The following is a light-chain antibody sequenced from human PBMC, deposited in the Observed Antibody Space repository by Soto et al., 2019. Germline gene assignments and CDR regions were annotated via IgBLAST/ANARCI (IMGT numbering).Light chain of an antibody. CDR2: VNSDGTH. CDR1: SGHSSFA. Sequence: QLVLTQSPSASASLGASVKLTCTLSSGHSSFAIAWHQQQPQKGPRYLMKVNSDGTHNKGDGIPDRFSGSSSGAERYLTISSLQSEDEADDFCQTWDWDGGSWVFGGGTKLTVL. CDR3: QTWDWDGGSWV. V-gene: IGLV4-69*01. J-gene: IGLJ3*02.